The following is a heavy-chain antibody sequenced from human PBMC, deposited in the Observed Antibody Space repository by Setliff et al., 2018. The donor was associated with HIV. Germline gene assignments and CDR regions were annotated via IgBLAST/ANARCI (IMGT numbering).Heavy chain of an antibody. CDR3: ARGPFVLRFLERLVYLYY. CDR2: VYYSGRT. CDR1: GGSISSSGYY. D-gene: IGHD3-3*01. Sequence: PSETLSLTCIVSGGSISSSGYYWSWIRQHPGKGLDWIGRVYYSGRTDYNPSRQSRATLSINTSKNQFSLKLTSVIAADTAIYYCARGPFVLRFLERLVYLYYWGQGKLVTGSS. J-gene: IGHJ4*02. V-gene: IGHV4-31*03.